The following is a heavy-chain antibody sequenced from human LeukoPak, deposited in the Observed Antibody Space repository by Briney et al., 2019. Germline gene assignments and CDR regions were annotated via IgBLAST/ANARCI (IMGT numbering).Heavy chain of an antibody. Sequence: GASVKVSCKASGYTFTGYYMHWVRQAPGQGLEWMGWINPYSGGTNYAQKFQGRVTMTRDTSISTAYMELSRLRSDDTAVYYCARGLGYCSGGSCYGWGQGTLVTVSS. CDR3: ARGLGYCSGGSCYG. CDR1: GYTFTGYY. D-gene: IGHD2-15*01. J-gene: IGHJ4*02. CDR2: INPYSGGT. V-gene: IGHV1-2*02.